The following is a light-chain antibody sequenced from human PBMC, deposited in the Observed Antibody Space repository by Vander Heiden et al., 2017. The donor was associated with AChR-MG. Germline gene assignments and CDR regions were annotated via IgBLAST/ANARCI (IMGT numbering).Light chain of an antibody. CDR3: QQSYRTYT. V-gene: IGKV1-39*01. J-gene: IGKJ2*01. Sequence: DIPMTPSPSSLSASVGDRVPITCRASQSISSYLNWYQQKPGKAPKLLIYAASSLQSGVPSRFSGSGSGTDFTRTISRLQPEDFATYYCQQSYRTYTFGQGTKLEIK. CDR1: QSISSY. CDR2: AAS.